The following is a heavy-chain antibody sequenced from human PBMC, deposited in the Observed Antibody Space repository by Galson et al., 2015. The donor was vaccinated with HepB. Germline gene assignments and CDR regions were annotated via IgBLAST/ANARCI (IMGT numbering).Heavy chain of an antibody. V-gene: IGHV4-59*12. CDR3: ARDPGSSSGYDPWYFDY. CDR2: IYYSGST. D-gene: IGHD5-12*01. CDR1: GGSISSYY. Sequence: ETLSLTCTVSGGSISSYYWSWIRQPPGKGLEWIGYIYYSGSTNYNPSLKSRVTISVDTSKNQFSLKLSSVTAADTAVYYCARDPGSSSGYDPWYFDYWGQGTLVTVSS. J-gene: IGHJ4*02.